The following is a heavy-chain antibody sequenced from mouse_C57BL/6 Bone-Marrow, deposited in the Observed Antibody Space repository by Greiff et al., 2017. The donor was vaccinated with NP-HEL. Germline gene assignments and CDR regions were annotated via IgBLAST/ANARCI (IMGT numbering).Heavy chain of an antibody. CDR2: IDPENGDT. CDR1: GFTIKDDY. V-gene: IGHV14-4*01. J-gene: IGHJ2*01. D-gene: IGHD1-1*01. CDR3: TTGRGDYYGLYYCDD. Sequence: VQLQQSGAELVRPGASVKLSCTASGFTIKDDYMHWVKQRPEQGLEWIGWIDPENGDTGYDSKFKGKANLTADTSSNTAYLELSSLTCEHTDVYSCTTGRGDYYGLYYCDDWGHGTTVTASS.